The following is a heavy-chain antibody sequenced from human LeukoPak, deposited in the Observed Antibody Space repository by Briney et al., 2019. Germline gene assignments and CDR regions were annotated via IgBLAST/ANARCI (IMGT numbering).Heavy chain of an antibody. CDR3: ARDVAYYYGSGSANHDY. CDR1: SDSISSHY. Sequence: SETLSLTCTVSSDSISSHYWGWIRQPAGKGLEWIGRIYTNGRTNYNPSLRSRVTISVDTSKNQFSLKLSSVTAADTAVYYCARDVAYYYGSGSANHDYWGQGTLVTVSS. CDR2: IYTNGRT. V-gene: IGHV4-4*07. J-gene: IGHJ4*02. D-gene: IGHD3-10*01.